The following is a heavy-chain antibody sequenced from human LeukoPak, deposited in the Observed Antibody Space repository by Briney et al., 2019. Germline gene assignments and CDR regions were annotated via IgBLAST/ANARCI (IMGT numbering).Heavy chain of an antibody. V-gene: IGHV1-58*02. D-gene: IGHD6-19*01. J-gene: IGHJ3*02. CDR2: IVVGSGDT. CDR1: GFTFTSSA. CDR3: AAAKNSSGWYWNGLRRVAFDI. Sequence: SVTLSCKSSGFTFTSSAMQWVRQARGQRLEWIGGIVVGSGDTNYAQKFQERVTITRDMSTSTAYMEMRSLRPEDTAVYYCAAAKNSSGWYWNGLRRVAFDIWGQGTMVTVSS.